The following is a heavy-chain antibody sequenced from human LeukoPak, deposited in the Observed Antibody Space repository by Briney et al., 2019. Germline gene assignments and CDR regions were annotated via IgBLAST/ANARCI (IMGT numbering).Heavy chain of an antibody. V-gene: IGHV3-30*18. J-gene: IGHJ4*02. Sequence: GRSLRLSCAASGFTFSGFGIYWVRQAPGKGLEWVAVISFDGSNKYYADSVKGRFTISRDNSKNTLYLQMNSLRADDTAVYYCAKDQRRGYSYGFDYWGQGTLITVSS. D-gene: IGHD5-18*01. CDR2: ISFDGSNK. CDR1: GFTFSGFG. CDR3: AKDQRRGYSYGFDY.